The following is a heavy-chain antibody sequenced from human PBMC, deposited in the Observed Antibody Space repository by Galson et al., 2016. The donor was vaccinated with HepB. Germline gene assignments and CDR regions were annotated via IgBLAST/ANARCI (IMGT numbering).Heavy chain of an antibody. V-gene: IGHV4-31*03. J-gene: IGHJ4*02. D-gene: IGHD3-10*01. CDR1: GDSVTSGNYY. CDR3: ARVGHRSRGAPAPGAVQI. CDR2: IYSRGST. Sequence: TLSLTCSVTGDSVTSGNYYWNWIRQDPGKGLEWIGYIYSRGSTRYNPSLKSRVTISLDTSEKFSLQLTSVTAADTAVYYCARVGHRSRGAPAPGAVQIWGQGKLVTVSS.